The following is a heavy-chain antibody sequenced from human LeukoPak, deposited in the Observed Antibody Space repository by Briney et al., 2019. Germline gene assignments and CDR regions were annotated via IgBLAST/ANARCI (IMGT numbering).Heavy chain of an antibody. CDR2: INHSGST. CDR1: GGSFSGYY. D-gene: IGHD1-26*01. Sequence: SETLSLTCAVYGGSFSGYYWSWIRQPPGKGLEWIGEINHSGSTNYNPSLKSRVTISVDTSKNQFSLKLSSVTAADTAMYYCARSRLGSYYSLDYWGQGTLVTVSS. V-gene: IGHV4-34*01. CDR3: ARSRLGSYYSLDY. J-gene: IGHJ4*02.